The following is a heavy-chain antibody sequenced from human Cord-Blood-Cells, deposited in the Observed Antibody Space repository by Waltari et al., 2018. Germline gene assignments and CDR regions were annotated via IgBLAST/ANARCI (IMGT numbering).Heavy chain of an antibody. Sequence: EVQLVESGGGLVQSGGSLKLSCAASGFTFGGFALHWVRQASGKGLEWVGRIRSKANSYATAYAASVKGRFTISRDDSKNTAYLQMNSLKTEDTAVYYCTRHRDAFDIWGQGTMVTVSS. CDR2: IRSKANSYAT. V-gene: IGHV3-73*02. CDR1: GFTFGGFA. CDR3: TRHRDAFDI. J-gene: IGHJ3*02.